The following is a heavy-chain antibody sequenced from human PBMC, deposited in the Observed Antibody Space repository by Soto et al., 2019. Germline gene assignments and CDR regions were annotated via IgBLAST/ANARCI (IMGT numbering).Heavy chain of an antibody. CDR3: ARQMTTVTIPYYFDY. CDR1: GGSISSGGYY. Sequence: SETLSLTCTFSGGSISSGGYYWSWIRQHPGKGLEWIGYIYYSGSTYYNPSLKSRVTISVDTSKNQFSLKLSSVTAADTAVYYCARQMTTVTIPYYFDYWGQGTLVTVSS. V-gene: IGHV4-31*03. D-gene: IGHD4-17*01. J-gene: IGHJ4*02. CDR2: IYYSGST.